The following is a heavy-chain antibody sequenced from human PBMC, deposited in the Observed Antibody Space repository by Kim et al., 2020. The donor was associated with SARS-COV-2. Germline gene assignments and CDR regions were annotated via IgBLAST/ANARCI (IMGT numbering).Heavy chain of an antibody. J-gene: IGHJ1*01. V-gene: IGHV1-18*01. D-gene: IGHD2-15*01. CDR2: ISAYNGNT. CDR1: GYTFTSYG. Sequence: ASVKVSCKASGYTFTSYGISWVRQAPGQGLEWMGWISAYNGNTNYAQKLQGRVTMTTDTSTSTAYMELRSLRSDDTAVYYCAVVVVADQYFQHWGQGTLVTVSS. CDR3: AVVVVADQYFQH.